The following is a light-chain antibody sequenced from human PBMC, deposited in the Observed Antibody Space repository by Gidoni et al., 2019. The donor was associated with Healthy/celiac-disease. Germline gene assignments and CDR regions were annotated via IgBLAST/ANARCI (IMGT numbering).Light chain of an antibody. V-gene: IGKV4-1*01. J-gene: IGKJ1*01. Sequence: DIVMTQSPYSLALSLGERATINCKSSQSVLYSANNKNYLAWYQQKPGQPPKLLIYWASTRESGVPDRFSGSGSGTDFTLTISSLQAEDVAVYYCQQYYSTPPWTFGQGTKVEIK. CDR1: QSVLYSANNKNY. CDR2: WAS. CDR3: QQYYSTPPWT.